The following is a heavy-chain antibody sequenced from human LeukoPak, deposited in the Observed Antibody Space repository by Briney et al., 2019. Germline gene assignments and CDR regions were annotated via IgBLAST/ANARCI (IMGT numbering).Heavy chain of an antibody. Sequence: GASVKVSCKASGYTFTGYYMHWVRQAPGQGLEWMGWINPNSGGTNYAQKFQGRVTMTRDTSISTAYMELSRLRSDDTAVYYCARSYCSSTSCYEGAFDYWGQGTLVTLSS. CDR3: ARSYCSSTSCYEGAFDY. CDR1: GYTFTGYY. V-gene: IGHV1-2*02. CDR2: INPNSGGT. J-gene: IGHJ4*02. D-gene: IGHD2-2*01.